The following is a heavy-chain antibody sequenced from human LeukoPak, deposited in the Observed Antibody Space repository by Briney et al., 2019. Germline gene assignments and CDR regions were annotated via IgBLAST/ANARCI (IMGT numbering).Heavy chain of an antibody. CDR1: GYTFTGYY. D-gene: IGHD3-10*01. Sequence: ASVKVSCKASGYTFTGYYMHWVRQAPGQGLEWMGWISAYNGNTNYAQKLQGRVTMTTDTSTSTAYMELRSLRSDDTAAYYCARDSWFGELSYYFDYWGQGTLVTVSS. CDR3: ARDSWFGELSYYFDY. J-gene: IGHJ4*02. CDR2: ISAYNGNT. V-gene: IGHV1-18*04.